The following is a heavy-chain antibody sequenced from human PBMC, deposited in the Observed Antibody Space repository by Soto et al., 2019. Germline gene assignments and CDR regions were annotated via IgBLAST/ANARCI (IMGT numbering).Heavy chain of an antibody. J-gene: IGHJ4*02. CDR2: IYYSGST. Sequence: SETLSLTCTVSGGSISSSSYYWGWIRQPPGKGLEWIGSIYYSGSTYYNPSLKSRVTISVDTSKNQFSLKLSSVTAADTAVYYCASLRSKMNIVVVGVDYWGQGTLVTVSS. V-gene: IGHV4-39*01. CDR3: ASLRSKMNIVVVGVDY. CDR1: GGSISSSSYY. D-gene: IGHD2-15*01.